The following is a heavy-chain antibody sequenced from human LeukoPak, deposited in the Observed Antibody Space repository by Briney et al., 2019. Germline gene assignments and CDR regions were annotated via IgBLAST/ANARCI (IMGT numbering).Heavy chain of an antibody. CDR1: GFTFSGSA. CDR3: ARGPSGYHNT. Sequence: GGSLRLSCAASGFTFSGSAMHWVRQASGKGLEWVGRIRSKANSYATAYAASVRGRFTISRDNSKNTLYLRMNSLRAEDTAVYYCARGPSGYHNTGGQGTLVTVSS. D-gene: IGHD5-12*01. J-gene: IGHJ4*02. V-gene: IGHV3-73*01. CDR2: IRSKANSYAT.